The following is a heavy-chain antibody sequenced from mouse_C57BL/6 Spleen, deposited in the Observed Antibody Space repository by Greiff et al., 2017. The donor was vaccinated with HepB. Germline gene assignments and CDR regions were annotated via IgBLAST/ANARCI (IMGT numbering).Heavy chain of an antibody. CDR1: GYTFTSYW. V-gene: IGHV1-52*01. D-gene: IGHD2-5*01. Sequence: VQLQQPGAELVRPGSSVKLSCKASGYTFTSYWMHWVKQRPIQGLEWIGNIDPSDSETHYNQKFKDKATLTVDKSSSTAYMQLSILTSEDSAVYYCAREDSNYDYWGQGTTLTVSS. CDR3: AREDSNYDY. J-gene: IGHJ2*01. CDR2: IDPSDSET.